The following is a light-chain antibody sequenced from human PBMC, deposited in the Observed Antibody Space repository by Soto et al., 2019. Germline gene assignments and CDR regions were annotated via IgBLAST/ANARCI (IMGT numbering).Light chain of an antibody. CDR1: QSVSRNH. Sequence: DIVLTQSPGTLSLSPGDRATLYCRASQSVSRNHLAWYQQKPGHAPRVLIYGGSSRATGIPVRLSGSGSETDFTLTITRMEPEDFAMYYCQQYSSSRTFGQGTKVDIK. J-gene: IGKJ1*01. CDR2: GGS. CDR3: QQYSSSRT. V-gene: IGKV3-20*01.